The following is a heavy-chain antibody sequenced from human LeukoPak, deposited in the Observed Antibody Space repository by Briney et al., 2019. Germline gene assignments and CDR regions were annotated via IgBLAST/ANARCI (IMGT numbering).Heavy chain of an antibody. CDR3: ARDLVSAHWYFDL. V-gene: IGHV3-21*01. CDR2: ISSSSSYI. J-gene: IGHJ2*01. D-gene: IGHD3-9*01. Sequence: GGSLRLSCAASGFTFSSYSMNWARQAPGEGLEWVSSISSSSSYIYYADPVKGRFTISRGNAKNSLYLQMNSLRAEDTAVYYCARDLVSAHWYFDLWGRGTLVTVSS. CDR1: GFTFSSYS.